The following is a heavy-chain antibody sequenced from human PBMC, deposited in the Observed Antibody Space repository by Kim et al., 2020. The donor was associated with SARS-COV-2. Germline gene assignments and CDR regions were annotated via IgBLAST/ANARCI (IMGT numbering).Heavy chain of an antibody. J-gene: IGHJ3*02. Sequence: NPSLKSRVTISVDTSKNQFSLKLSSVTAADTAVYYCAKFTMVREKDAFDIWGQGTMVTVSS. D-gene: IGHD3-10*01. V-gene: IGHV4-34*01. CDR3: AKFTMVREKDAFDI.